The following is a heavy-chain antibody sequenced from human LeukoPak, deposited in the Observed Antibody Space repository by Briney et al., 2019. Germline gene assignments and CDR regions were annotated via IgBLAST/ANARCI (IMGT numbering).Heavy chain of an antibody. CDR1: GYTFTSYG. J-gene: IGHJ4*02. D-gene: IGHD4-11*01. CDR2: ISAYNGNT. Sequence: ASVKVSCKSSGYTFTSYGISWVRPAPGQGLEWMGWISAYNGNTNYAQKLQGRVTMTTDTSTSTAYMELRSLRSDDTAVYYCATARDYSNYDHWGQGTLVTVSS. CDR3: ATARDYSNYDH. V-gene: IGHV1-18*01.